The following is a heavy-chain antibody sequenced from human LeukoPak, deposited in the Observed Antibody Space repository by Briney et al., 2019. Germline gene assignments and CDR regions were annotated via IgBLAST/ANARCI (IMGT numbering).Heavy chain of an antibody. V-gene: IGHV4-4*07. CDR3: ARTTEGYAGGPGYSYYYYMDV. CDR2: IYTSGKT. D-gene: IGHD5-12*01. Sequence: PSETLSLTCTVSGGSISSYHWSWIRQPAGKGLEWIGRIYTSGKTKYNPSLKSRVTMSVDTSKNQVSLKLRSVTAADTAVYYCARTTEGYAGGPGYSYYYYMDVWGKGTTVTISS. CDR1: GGSISSYH. J-gene: IGHJ6*03.